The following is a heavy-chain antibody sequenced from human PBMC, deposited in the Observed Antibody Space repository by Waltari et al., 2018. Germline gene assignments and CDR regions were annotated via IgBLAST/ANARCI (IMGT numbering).Heavy chain of an antibody. J-gene: IGHJ6*02. CDR3: AREMLANLGGVTHSAPTGMDV. CDR1: GDSVSSGSSY. Sequence: QVQLQQSGPGFVKPSETLSLTCTVSGDSVSSGSSYWNWIRPPPGKGLEWIGNIYYSGSANYNPSLRGRVTILVDTPKKQFSLQLSSVTAADTAVYYCAREMLANLGGVTHSAPTGMDVWGPGTTVTVSS. V-gene: IGHV4-61*01. CDR2: IYYSGSA. D-gene: IGHD3-16*01.